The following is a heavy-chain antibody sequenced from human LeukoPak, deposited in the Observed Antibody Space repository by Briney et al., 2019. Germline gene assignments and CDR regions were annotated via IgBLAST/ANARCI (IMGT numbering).Heavy chain of an antibody. CDR1: GFTFSSYA. CDR3: AKNWGSSWYYFDY. D-gene: IGHD6-13*01. Sequence: GGSLRLSCAASGFTFSSYAMSWVRQAPGQGLEWVSTISDSGGSTSYADSVKGRFTISRDNSKNTLCLQMNSLRADDTAVYYCAKNWGSSWYYFDYWGQGTLVTVSP. J-gene: IGHJ4*02. CDR2: ISDSGGST. V-gene: IGHV3-23*01.